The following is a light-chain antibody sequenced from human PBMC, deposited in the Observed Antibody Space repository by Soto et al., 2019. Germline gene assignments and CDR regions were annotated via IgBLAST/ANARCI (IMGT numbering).Light chain of an antibody. Sequence: ENVFTQAPGTLSFSPGERATVGCRASQSVSSNLAWYQQKPGQAPRLLIYGASTRATGIPDRFSGSGSGTDFSLIISRLEPEDFAVYYCQQYGSSPIMFGQGTRLEI. CDR3: QQYGSSPIM. V-gene: IGKV3-20*01. J-gene: IGKJ5*01. CDR1: QSVSSN. CDR2: GAS.